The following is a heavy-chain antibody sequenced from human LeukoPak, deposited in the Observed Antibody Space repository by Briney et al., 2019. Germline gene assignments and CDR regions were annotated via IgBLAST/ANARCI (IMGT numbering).Heavy chain of an antibody. CDR1: GFSFKDYN. Sequence: GGSLRLSCAASGFSFKDYNMHWVRQAPGKGLEWVSSISSSSSYIYYADSVKGRFTISRDNAKNSLYLQMNSLRAEDTALYYCAKDTYGSGSYSSPFHYWGQGTLVTVSS. V-gene: IGHV3-21*04. CDR2: ISSSSSYI. D-gene: IGHD3-10*01. J-gene: IGHJ4*02. CDR3: AKDTYGSGSYSSPFHY.